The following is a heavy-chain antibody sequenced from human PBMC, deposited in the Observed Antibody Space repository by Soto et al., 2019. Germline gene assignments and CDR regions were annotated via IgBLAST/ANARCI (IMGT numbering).Heavy chain of an antibody. CDR3: ARQDIEDYGDYEFFDY. V-gene: IGHV4-39*01. J-gene: IGHJ4*02. Sequence: SETLSLTCTVSGGSINSGDYYWSWIRQPPGKGLEWIGYIYYSGSTYYNPSLKSRVTISVDTSKNQFSLKLNSVTAADTAVYYCARQDIEDYGDYEFFDYWGQGTLVTVSS. CDR2: IYYSGST. D-gene: IGHD4-17*01. CDR1: GGSINSGDYY.